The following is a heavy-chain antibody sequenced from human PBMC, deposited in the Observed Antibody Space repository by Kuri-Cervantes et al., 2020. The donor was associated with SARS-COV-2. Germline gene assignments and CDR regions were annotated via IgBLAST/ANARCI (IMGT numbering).Heavy chain of an antibody. D-gene: IGHD3-22*01. CDR3: ARDQSGSYDSSGYYYPPAYYYGMDV. V-gene: IGHV3-13*04. J-gene: IGHJ6*02. CDR1: GFTFSSYD. Sequence: GESLKISCAASGFTFSSYDMHWVRQATGKGLEWVSAIGTAGDTYYPGSVKGRFTISRENAKNSLYLQMNSLRAGDTAVYYCARDQSGSYDSSGYYYPPAYYYGMDVWGQGTTVTVSS. CDR2: IGTAGDT.